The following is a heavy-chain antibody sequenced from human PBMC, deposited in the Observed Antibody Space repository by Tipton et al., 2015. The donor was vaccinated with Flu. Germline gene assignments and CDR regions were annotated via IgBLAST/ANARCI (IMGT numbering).Heavy chain of an antibody. J-gene: IGHJ4*02. CDR2: SYTSGST. CDR3: ARVRSYYDSSGYYYAFDY. V-gene: IGHV4-61*02. D-gene: IGHD3-22*01. Sequence: TLSLTCTVSGGSISSGSYYWSWIRQPAGKGLEWIGRSYTSGSTNYNPSLKSRVTLSVDTSKNQFSLKLSSVTAADTAVYYCARVRSYYDSSGYYYAFDYWGQGTLVTVSS. CDR1: GGSISSGSYY.